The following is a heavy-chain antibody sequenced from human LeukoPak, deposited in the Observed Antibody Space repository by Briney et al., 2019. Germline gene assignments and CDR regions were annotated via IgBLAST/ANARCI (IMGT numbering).Heavy chain of an antibody. J-gene: IGHJ6*03. Sequence: ASVKVSCKASGYTFTSYGISWVRQAPGQGLEWMGWISGYNGHTNYAQKLQGRVTMTTDTSTSTAYMELRSLRSDDTAVYYCARYAQYCSSTSCSQSSYYMDVWGKGTTVTISS. CDR3: ARYAQYCSSTSCSQSSYYMDV. D-gene: IGHD2-2*01. CDR2: ISGYNGHT. CDR1: GYTFTSYG. V-gene: IGHV1-18*01.